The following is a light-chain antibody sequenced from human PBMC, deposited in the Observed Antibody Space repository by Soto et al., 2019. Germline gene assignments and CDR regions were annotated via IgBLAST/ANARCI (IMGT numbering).Light chain of an antibody. CDR1: QSVFIW. CDR3: HQYQNSSSI. J-gene: IGKJ2*01. CDR2: DAS. Sequence: DIQLTQSPSIVSASLGDRVTISCRASQSVFIWLAWYQQKRGKAPKLLIYDASALETGVPPRFSGSGFETEFTLSIDGLQSDDLAVYYCHQYQNSSSIFGQGTELAI. V-gene: IGKV1-5*01.